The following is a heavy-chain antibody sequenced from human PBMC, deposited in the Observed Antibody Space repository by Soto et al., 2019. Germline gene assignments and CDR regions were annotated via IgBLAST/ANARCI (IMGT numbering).Heavy chain of an antibody. CDR3: AKDYDSSGVPTIFDY. Sequence: GGSLRLSCAASGFTFSSYAMSWVRQAPGKGLEWVSAISGSGGSTYYADSVKGRFTISRDNSKNTLYLQMNSLRAEDTAVYYCAKDYDSSGVPTIFDYWGQGTLVTVSS. D-gene: IGHD3-22*01. V-gene: IGHV3-23*01. CDR2: ISGSGGST. CDR1: GFTFSSYA. J-gene: IGHJ4*02.